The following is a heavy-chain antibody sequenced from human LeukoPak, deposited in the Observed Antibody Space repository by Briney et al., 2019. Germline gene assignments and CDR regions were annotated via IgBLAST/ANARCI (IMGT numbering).Heavy chain of an antibody. CDR2: ISSSSSYI. CDR3: ASQPAIAAASNY. CDR1: GFTFSSYS. D-gene: IGHD6-25*01. J-gene: IGHJ4*02. Sequence: TGGSLRLSCAASGFTFSSYSMNWVRQAPEKGLEWVSSISSSSSYIYYADSVKGRFTISRDNAKNSLYLQMNSLRAEDTAVYYCASQPAIAAASNYWGQGTLVTVSS. V-gene: IGHV3-21*04.